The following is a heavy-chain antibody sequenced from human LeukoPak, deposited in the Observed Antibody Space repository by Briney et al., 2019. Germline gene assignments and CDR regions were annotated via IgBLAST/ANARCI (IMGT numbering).Heavy chain of an antibody. J-gene: IGHJ5*02. CDR1: GGSFSGYY. D-gene: IGHD2-2*01. V-gene: IGHV4-34*01. CDR3: ARRRCSSTSCYAYRVVVNWFDP. CDR2: INHSGST. Sequence: SETLSLTCAVYGGSFSGYYWSWIRQPPGKGLEWIGEINHSGSTNYNPSLKSRVTISVDTSRNQFSLKLSSVTAADTAVYYCARRRCSSTSCYAYRVVVNWFDPWGQGTLVTVSS.